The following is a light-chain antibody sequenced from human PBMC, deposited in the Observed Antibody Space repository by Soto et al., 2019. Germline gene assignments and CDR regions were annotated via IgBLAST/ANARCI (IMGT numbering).Light chain of an antibody. J-gene: IGKJ2*01. Sequence: EIVVTQSPATLSVSPVERASLSCRASRSVSSNLAWYQQKPGQAPRLLMYGASTRATGIPARFSGSGSGTEFTLTISSLQSEDFAVYYCQQYNNWPPYTFGQGTKV. V-gene: IGKV3-15*01. CDR2: GAS. CDR1: RSVSSN. CDR3: QQYNNWPPYT.